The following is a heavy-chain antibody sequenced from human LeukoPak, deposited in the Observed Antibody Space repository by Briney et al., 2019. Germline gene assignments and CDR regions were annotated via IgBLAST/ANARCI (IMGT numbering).Heavy chain of an antibody. CDR3: ARGEDTYYYDSSGYYGAFDI. D-gene: IGHD3-22*01. V-gene: IGHV3-30*02. Sequence: GGSLRLSCAASGFTFSSYGMHWVRQAPGKGLEWVAFIRYDGSNKYYADSVKGRFTISRDNSKNTLYLQMNSLRAEDTAVYYCARGEDTYYYDSSGYYGAFDIWGQGTMVTVSS. CDR2: IRYDGSNK. CDR1: GFTFSSYG. J-gene: IGHJ3*02.